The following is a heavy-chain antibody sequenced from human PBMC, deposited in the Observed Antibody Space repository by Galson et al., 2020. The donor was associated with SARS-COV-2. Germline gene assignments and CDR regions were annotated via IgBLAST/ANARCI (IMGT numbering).Heavy chain of an antibody. CDR3: ARILSSRGDSSSWPFFDY. J-gene: IGHJ4*02. V-gene: IGHV2-70*01. Sequence: SGPTLVKPTQTLTLTCTFSGFSLSTSGMCVSWIRQPPGKALEWLALIDWDDDKYYSTSLKTRLTISKDTSKNQVVLTMTNMDPVDTATYYCARILSSRGDSSSWPFFDYWGQGTLVTVSS. CDR1: GFSLSTSGMC. CDR2: IDWDDDK. D-gene: IGHD6-13*01.